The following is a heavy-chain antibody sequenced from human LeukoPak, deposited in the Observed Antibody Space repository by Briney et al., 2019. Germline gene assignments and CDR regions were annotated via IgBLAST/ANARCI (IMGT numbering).Heavy chain of an antibody. CDR3: ASHRNNIVVVPYYYYYYMDV. CDR2: VIPIFGTA. D-gene: IGHD2-2*01. CDR1: GYTFSSYA. V-gene: IGHV1-69*13. J-gene: IGHJ6*03. Sequence: EASVKVSCKASGYTFSSYAISWVRQAPGQGLEWMGGVIPIFGTANYAQKFQGRVTITADESTSTAYMELSSLRSEDTAVYYCASHRNNIVVVPYYYYYYMDVWGKGTTVTVSS.